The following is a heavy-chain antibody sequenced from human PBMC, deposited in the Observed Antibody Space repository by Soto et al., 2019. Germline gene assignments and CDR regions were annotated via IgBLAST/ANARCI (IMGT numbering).Heavy chain of an antibody. V-gene: IGHV4-38-2*01. Sequence: SETLSLTCAVSGYSISSGYYWGWLRQPPGKGLEWIGSIYHGGSTYYNPSLKSRVTISVDTSKNQFSLKLSSVTAADTAVYSCARTYCTTTACQAHGIDVWGQGTTVTVS. CDR3: ARTYCTTTACQAHGIDV. CDR2: IYHGGST. J-gene: IGHJ6*02. D-gene: IGHD4-4*01. CDR1: GYSISSGYY.